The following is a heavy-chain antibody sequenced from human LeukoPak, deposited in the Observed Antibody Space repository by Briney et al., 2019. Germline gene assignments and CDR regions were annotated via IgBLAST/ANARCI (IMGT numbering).Heavy chain of an antibody. CDR3: ARDQPWINGFDI. V-gene: IGHV6-1*01. CDR2: IYYKSKWFN. Sequence: SQTLSLTCAISGDSVSSNSWNWIRPSPSRGLEWLGRIYYKSKWFNDYAVSVKSRITINPDTSKNQFSLQLNSVTPEDTALYYCARDQPWINGFDIWGQGTMVTVSS. CDR1: GDSVSSNS. D-gene: IGHD5-12*01. J-gene: IGHJ3*02.